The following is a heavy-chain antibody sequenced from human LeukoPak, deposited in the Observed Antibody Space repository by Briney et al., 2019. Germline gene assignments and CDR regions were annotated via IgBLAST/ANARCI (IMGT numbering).Heavy chain of an antibody. J-gene: IGHJ4*02. Sequence: GGSLRLSCTVSGFTVSINSMSWVRQAPGKGLEWVSFIYSGGNTHYSDSVKGRFTISRDNSKDTLYPQMNSLRAEDTAVYYCARGPGEGGSSGYYYGKPEDPAEYYFDYWGQGTLVTVSS. CDR3: ARGPGEGGSSGYYYGKPEDPAEYYFDY. CDR2: IYSGGNT. CDR1: GFTVSINS. V-gene: IGHV3-53*01. D-gene: IGHD3-22*01.